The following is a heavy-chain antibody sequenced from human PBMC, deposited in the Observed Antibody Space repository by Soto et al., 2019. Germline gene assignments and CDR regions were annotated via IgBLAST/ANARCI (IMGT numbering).Heavy chain of an antibody. D-gene: IGHD4-4*01. CDR3: ARLFSRYSWSDFHSHYYIDV. V-gene: IGHV4-39*01. J-gene: IGHJ6*03. CDR1: GDSFSSSRYY. Sequence: PSETLSLTCTVSGDSFSSSRYYWGWIRQPPGKGLEWIGSIHHSGNTYYNPSLKSRVTISLDTSQTQFSLSLSSVTAADTAVYYCARLFSRYSWSDFHSHYYIDVWGQGSTVTVSS. CDR2: IHHSGNT.